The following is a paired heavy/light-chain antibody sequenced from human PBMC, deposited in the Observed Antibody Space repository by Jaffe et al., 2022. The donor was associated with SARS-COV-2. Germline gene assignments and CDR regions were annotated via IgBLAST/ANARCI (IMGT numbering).Light chain of an antibody. CDR3: QQYYSTPFT. CDR2: WAS. Sequence: DIVMTQSPDSLAVSLGERATINCKSSQSVLYSSNKKNYLGWFQQKPGQPPKLLIYWASTRESGVPDRFSGSGSGTDFTLTISSLQAEDVAVYYCQQYYSTPFTFGPGTKVDIK. V-gene: IGKV4-1*01. J-gene: IGKJ3*01. CDR1: QSVLYSSNKKNY.
Heavy chain of an antibody. CDR2: IYTSGST. Sequence: QVQLQESGPGLVKPSQTLSLTCTVSGGSISSGSYYWSWIRQPAGKGLEWIGRIYTSGSTNYNPSLKSRVTISVDRSKNQFSLQLSSVTAADTAVYYCASFENPWSDRGAFDVWGQGTTVTVSS. CDR1: GGSISSGSYY. V-gene: IGHV4-61*02. CDR3: ASFENPWSDRGAFDV. J-gene: IGHJ6*02. D-gene: IGHD3-10*01.